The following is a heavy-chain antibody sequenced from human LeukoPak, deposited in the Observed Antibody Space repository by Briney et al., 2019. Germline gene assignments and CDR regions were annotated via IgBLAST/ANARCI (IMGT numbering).Heavy chain of an antibody. CDR3: AREGCSSTSCYSGWFDP. CDR2: ISSSSSYI. J-gene: IGHJ5*02. CDR1: GFTFSSYS. D-gene: IGHD2-2*01. Sequence: GGSLRLSCAASGFTFSSYSMPWVRQAPGKGLEWVSSISSSSSYIYYADSVKGRFTISRDNAKNSLYLQMNSLRAEDTAVYYCAREGCSSTSCYSGWFDPWGQGTLVTVSS. V-gene: IGHV3-21*01.